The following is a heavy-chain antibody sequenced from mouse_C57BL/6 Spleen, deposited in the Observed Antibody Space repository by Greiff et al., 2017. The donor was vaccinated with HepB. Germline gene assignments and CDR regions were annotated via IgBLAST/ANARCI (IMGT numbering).Heavy chain of an antibody. CDR2: INPYNGGT. CDR3: ANSKGYAMDY. CDR1: GYTFTDYY. V-gene: IGHV1-19*01. Sequence: EVQLQQSGPVLVKPGASVKMSCKASGYTFTDYYMNWVKQSHGKSLEWIGVINPYNGGTSYNQKFKGKATLTVDKSSSTAYMELNSLTSEDSAVYYCANSKGYAMDYWGQGTSVTVSS. J-gene: IGHJ4*01. D-gene: IGHD2-5*01.